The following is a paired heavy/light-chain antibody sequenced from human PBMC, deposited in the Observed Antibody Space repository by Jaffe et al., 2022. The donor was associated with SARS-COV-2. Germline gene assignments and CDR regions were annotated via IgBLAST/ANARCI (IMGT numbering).Heavy chain of an antibody. CDR2: ISFDGTYK. D-gene: IGHD6-13*01. Sequence: QVQLVESGGGVVQPGRSLTLSCAVSGFAFNFSDYAFHWVRQAPGKGLEWVSLISFDGTYKNYADSVKGRFSVSRDNSKSTLYLQMNSLRTEDTAVYYCARVKEAYRAAMARVLGNWGQGTLVTVSS. CDR1: GFAFNFSDYA. CDR3: ARVKEAYRAAMARVLGN. J-gene: IGHJ4*02. V-gene: IGHV3-30*04.
Light chain of an antibody. CDR3: QQSYSTPLT. V-gene: IGKV1-39*01. CDR2: AAS. CDR1: HSISTY. J-gene: IGKJ2*01. Sequence: DIQMTQSPSSLSASVGDRVTITCRASHSISTYLNWYQQRPGTAPQLLIYAASSLQGGAPSRFSGSGSGTDFTLTISSLQPEDSATYYCQQSYSTPLTFGQGTNLEIK.